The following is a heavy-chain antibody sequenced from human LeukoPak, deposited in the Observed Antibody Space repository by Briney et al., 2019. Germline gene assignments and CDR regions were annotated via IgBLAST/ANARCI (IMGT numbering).Heavy chain of an antibody. CDR3: AKGYRSLGAARPVPYD. J-gene: IGHJ4*02. Sequence: GGSLRLSCAASGFTFSSYGMHWVRQAPGKGLEWVAVISYDGSNKYYADSVKGRFTISRDNSKNTLYLQMNSLRAEDTAVYYCAKGYRSLGAARPVPYDWGQGTLVTVSS. V-gene: IGHV3-30*18. CDR2: ISYDGSNK. D-gene: IGHD6-6*01. CDR1: GFTFSSYG.